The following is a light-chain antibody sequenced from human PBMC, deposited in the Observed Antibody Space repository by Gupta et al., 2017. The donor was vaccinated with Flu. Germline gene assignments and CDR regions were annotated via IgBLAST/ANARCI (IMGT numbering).Light chain of an antibody. V-gene: IGKV1-39*01. CDR1: QSISNY. CDR3: HQSYSSPT. J-gene: IGKJ2*01. CDR2: AAS. Sequence: SVGDRVTITCRASQSISNYLNWYQQRPGKAPKLLIYAASSLQSGVPSRFSGSGSGTDFTLTISSLQPEDVATYYCHQSYSSPTFGQGTKLEIK.